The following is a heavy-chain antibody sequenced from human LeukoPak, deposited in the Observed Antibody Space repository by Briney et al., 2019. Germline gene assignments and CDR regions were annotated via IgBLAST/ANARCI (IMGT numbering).Heavy chain of an antibody. D-gene: IGHD3-9*01. CDR3: AKIYDILPWCPEW. Sequence: EGSLRLSCVASGFTFNLYGMHWVRQAPGKGLEWVAFIRYDGSNKYYADSVKGRFTISRDNSKNTLYLQVNSLRAEDTAVYYCAKIYDILPWCPEWWGQGTLVTVSS. V-gene: IGHV3-30*02. CDR1: GFTFNLYG. J-gene: IGHJ4*02. CDR2: IRYDGSNK.